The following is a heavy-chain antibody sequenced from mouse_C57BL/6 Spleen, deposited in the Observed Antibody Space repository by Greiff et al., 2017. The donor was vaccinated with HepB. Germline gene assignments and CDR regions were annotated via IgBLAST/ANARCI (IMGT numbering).Heavy chain of an antibody. J-gene: IGHJ3*01. CDR1: GFTFTDYY. D-gene: IGHD2-3*01. CDR3: ARHDCYDGYPAWFAY. CDR2: IRNKANGYTT. Sequence: EVQLVESGGGLVQPGGSLSLSCAASGFTFTDYYMSWVRQPPGKALEWLGFIRNKANGYTTEYSASVKGRFTISRDNSQSILYLQMNALRAEDSATYYCARHDCYDGYPAWFAYWGQGTLVTVSA. V-gene: IGHV7-3*01.